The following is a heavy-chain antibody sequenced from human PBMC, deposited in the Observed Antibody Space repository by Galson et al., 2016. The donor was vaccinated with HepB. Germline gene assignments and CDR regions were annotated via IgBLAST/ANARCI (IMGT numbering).Heavy chain of an antibody. CDR3: AKDKSGAVAGIGRLDH. V-gene: IGHV3-23*01. D-gene: IGHD6-13*01. J-gene: IGHJ4*02. CDR2: ISGSGRST. CDR1: GFSFSSHG. Sequence: SLRLSCAASGFSFSSHGMSSVRQAPGKGLEWVSVISGSGRSTYYADSVKGRFTISRDNPKSTLFLQMNSLRAEDTALYYCAKDKSGAVAGIGRLDHWGQGTLVSVSS.